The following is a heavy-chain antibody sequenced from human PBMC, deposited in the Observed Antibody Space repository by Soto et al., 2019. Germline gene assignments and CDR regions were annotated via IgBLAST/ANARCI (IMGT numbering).Heavy chain of an antibody. J-gene: IGHJ4*02. CDR2: IKQDGSEK. D-gene: IGHD3-9*01. Sequence: GGSLRLSCAASGFTFSSYWMSWVRQAPGKGLEWVANIKQDGSEKGYVDSVKGRFTISRDNAKNSLYLQMNSLRAEDTAVYYCARDRVYDILTGYYFDYWGQGTLVTVSS. CDR3: ARDRVYDILTGYYFDY. V-gene: IGHV3-7*01. CDR1: GFTFSSYW.